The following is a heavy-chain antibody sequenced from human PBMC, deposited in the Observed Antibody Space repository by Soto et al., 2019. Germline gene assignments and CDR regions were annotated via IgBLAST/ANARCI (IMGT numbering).Heavy chain of an antibody. CDR2: TYYRSKWYN. D-gene: IGHD3-22*01. CDR1: GDSVSSNSAA. CDR3: ARDVYYDSSGYYEWDYFHAFDI. Sequence: SQTLSLTCAISGDSVSSNSAAWNWIRQSPSRGLEWLGRTYYRSKWYNDYAVSVKSRITINPDTSKNQFSLQLNSVTPEDTAVYYCARDVYYDSSGYYEWDYFHAFDIWGQGTMVTVSS. J-gene: IGHJ3*02. V-gene: IGHV6-1*01.